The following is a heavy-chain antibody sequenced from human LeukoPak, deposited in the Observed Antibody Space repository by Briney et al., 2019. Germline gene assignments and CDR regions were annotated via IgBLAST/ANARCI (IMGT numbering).Heavy chain of an antibody. CDR1: GYTFTGYY. V-gene: IGHV1-2*02. D-gene: IGHD3-22*01. CDR3: ARAYYYDSSGYYVAFDI. Sequence: ASVKVSCKASGYTFTGYYMHWVRQAPGQGLEWMGWINPNSGGTNYAQKFQGRVTMTRDTSISTAYMELSRLRSDDTAVYYCARAYYYDSSGYYVAFDIWGPGTMVTVSS. J-gene: IGHJ3*02. CDR2: INPNSGGT.